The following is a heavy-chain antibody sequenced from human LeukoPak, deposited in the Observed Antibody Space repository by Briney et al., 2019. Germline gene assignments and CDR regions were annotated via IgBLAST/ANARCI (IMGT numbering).Heavy chain of an antibody. Sequence: SEALSPTCTVSGDSIDTYYWSWIRQSPDKGLEWIGFIHHSGTTNYNPSFRSRVTMSVDTSKNHFSLKLTSVTAADTAVYYCARTPRERCPGTTCYPYFDYWGQGTLVTVSS. CDR3: ARTPRERCPGTTCYPYFDY. J-gene: IGHJ4*02. CDR2: IHHSGTT. D-gene: IGHD2/OR15-2a*01. V-gene: IGHV4-59*01. CDR1: GDSIDTYY.